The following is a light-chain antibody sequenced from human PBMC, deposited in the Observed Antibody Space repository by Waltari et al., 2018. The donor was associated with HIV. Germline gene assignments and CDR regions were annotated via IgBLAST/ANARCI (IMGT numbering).Light chain of an antibody. J-gene: IGLJ3*02. V-gene: IGLV1-51*02. CDR1: TSQSQNTY. CDR3: GTWDAGLSVAV. Sequence: QSVLTQPPSLPAAPGQQVTISYSRGTSQSQNTYVSWYQQFPGTAPKRLSYEDNKRLAGIPDRFSGSKFGTSATLVIAELQTGDEADCFCGTWDAGLSVAVFGGGTKLTV. CDR2: EDN.